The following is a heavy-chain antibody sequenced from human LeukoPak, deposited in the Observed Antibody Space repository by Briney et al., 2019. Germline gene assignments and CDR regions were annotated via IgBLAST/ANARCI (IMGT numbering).Heavy chain of an antibody. CDR2: IFSRGLT. V-gene: IGHV4-59*08. D-gene: IGHD3-16*01. Sequence: GSLRLSCAASGFTFSSYARSWIRQPPGKGLEWIGYIFSRGLTNYNPSLRRRVTISVDTSTNQFSLKLTSVTAADTAVYFCARHGGGGRREDAFDIWGQGTMVTVSS. J-gene: IGHJ3*02. CDR1: GFTFSSYA. CDR3: ARHGGGGRREDAFDI.